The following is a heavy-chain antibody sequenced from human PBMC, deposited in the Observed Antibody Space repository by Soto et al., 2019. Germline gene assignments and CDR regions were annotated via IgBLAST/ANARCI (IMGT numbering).Heavy chain of an antibody. Sequence: QVQLQESAPGLVKPSGTLSLTCAVSGSTLYSTHWWSWVRQPPGKGLEWIGEIYHSGNTKYNPSLKSRVTLSIDTSKNQFSLNLTSVTAADTAVYYCARRGYYFGSGSFFDSWGQGTLVTVSS. CDR1: GSTLYSTHW. D-gene: IGHD3-10*01. CDR3: ARRGYYFGSGSFFDS. J-gene: IGHJ4*02. V-gene: IGHV4-4*02. CDR2: IYHSGNT.